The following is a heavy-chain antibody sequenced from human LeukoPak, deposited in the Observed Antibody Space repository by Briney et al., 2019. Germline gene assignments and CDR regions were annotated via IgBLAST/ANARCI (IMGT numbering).Heavy chain of an antibody. CDR2: INHSGST. CDR3: ARVLYGVAAAGTGVDAFDI. Sequence: SETLSLTCAVYGGSSSGYYWSWIRQPPGKGLEWIGEINHSGSTNYHPSLTSRVTISVDTSKNQFSLKLSSVTAADTAVYYCARVLYGVAAAGTGVDAFDIWGQGTMVTVSS. D-gene: IGHD6-13*01. CDR1: GGSSSGYY. V-gene: IGHV4-34*01. J-gene: IGHJ3*02.